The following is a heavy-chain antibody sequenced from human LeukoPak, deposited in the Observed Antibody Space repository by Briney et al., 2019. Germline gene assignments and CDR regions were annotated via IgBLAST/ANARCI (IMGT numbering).Heavy chain of an antibody. V-gene: IGHV4-34*01. D-gene: IGHD1-26*01. CDR1: GGSFSGYY. CDR2: INHSGST. J-gene: IGHJ5*02. CDR3: ASFRGSYPLQES. Sequence: SETLSLTCAVYGGSFSGYYRSWIRQPPGKGLEWIGEINHSGSTNYNPSFKSRVTISVDTSKNQFSLKLSSVTAADTAVYYCASFRGSYPLQESWGQGTLVTVSS.